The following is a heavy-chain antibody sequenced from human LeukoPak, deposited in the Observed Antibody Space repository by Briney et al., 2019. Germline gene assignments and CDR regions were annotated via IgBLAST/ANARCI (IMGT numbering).Heavy chain of an antibody. Sequence: GGSLRLSCAAPGFSISGYWMSWVRQSPGKGLESVANIKQDGSEKYYLDSVKGRFTISRDNAKNSVFLQMNSLRAEDTAVYYCASDGGPFDHWGQGTQVTVSS. CDR3: ASDGGPFDH. J-gene: IGHJ4*02. D-gene: IGHD3-16*01. CDR2: IKQDGSEK. CDR1: GFSISGYW. V-gene: IGHV3-7*01.